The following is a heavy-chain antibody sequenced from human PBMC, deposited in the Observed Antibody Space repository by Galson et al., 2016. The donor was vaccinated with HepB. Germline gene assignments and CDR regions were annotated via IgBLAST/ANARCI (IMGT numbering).Heavy chain of an antibody. J-gene: IGHJ4*02. CDR3: AKGALTGGWFNY. D-gene: IGHD6-19*01. CDR1: GITFSSYA. CDR2: IKSYGGST. Sequence: SLRLSCAVSGITFSSYAMSWVRQAPGKGPEWVSTIKSYGGSTDYADDVQGRFTISRDDSKSTLYLQMNSLRAEDTAVYYCAKGALTGGWFNYWGQGTLLTVSS. V-gene: IGHV3-23*01.